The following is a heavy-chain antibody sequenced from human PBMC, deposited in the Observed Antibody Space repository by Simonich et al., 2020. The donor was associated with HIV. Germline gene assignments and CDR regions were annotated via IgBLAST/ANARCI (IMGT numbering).Heavy chain of an antibody. Sequence: QVQLVESGGGVVQPGKSLRLSCAASGFTFSNYAMHWVRQAPGKGLEWVAVISYDGSNKYYADSVKGRFTISRDNSKNTLYLQMSSLRAEDTAVYYCARDGYSNYYYYFYMDVWGKGTTVTVSS. D-gene: IGHD4-4*01. J-gene: IGHJ6*03. V-gene: IGHV3-30*07. CDR3: ARDGYSNYYYYFYMDV. CDR2: ISYDGSNK. CDR1: GFTFSNYA.